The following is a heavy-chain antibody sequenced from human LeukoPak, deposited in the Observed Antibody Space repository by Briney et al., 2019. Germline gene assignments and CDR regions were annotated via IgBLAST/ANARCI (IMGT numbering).Heavy chain of an antibody. D-gene: IGHD4-11*01. CDR1: GGTFSSYA. J-gene: IGHJ4*02. CDR2: IIPIFGTA. CDR3: ARAHSPDYSNYFDY. Sequence: SVKVSCKASGGTFSSYAISWVRQAPGQGLEWMGGIIPIFGTANYAQKFQGRVTITADESTSTAYMELSSLGSEDTAVYYCARAHSPDYSNYFDYWGQGTLVTVSS. V-gene: IGHV1-69*13.